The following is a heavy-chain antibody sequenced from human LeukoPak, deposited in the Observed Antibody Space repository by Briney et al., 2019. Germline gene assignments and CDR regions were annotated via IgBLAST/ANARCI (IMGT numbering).Heavy chain of an antibody. V-gene: IGHV3-23*01. Sequence: GGSLRLSCAASGFTFSSYAMSWVRQAPGKGLEWVSGISGSGGRTYYADSVKGRFTISRDNAKNTLYLQMNSLRAEDTAVYYCARGPPYSGSWYGLDSWGQGTLVTVSS. CDR2: ISGSGGRT. J-gene: IGHJ4*02. D-gene: IGHD6-13*01. CDR1: GFTFSSYA. CDR3: ARGPPYSGSWYGLDS.